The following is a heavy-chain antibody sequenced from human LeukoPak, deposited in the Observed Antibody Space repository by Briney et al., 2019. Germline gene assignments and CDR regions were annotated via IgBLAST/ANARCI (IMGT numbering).Heavy chain of an antibody. CDR1: GVSISSDNW. J-gene: IGHJ4*02. D-gene: IGHD3-10*01. CDR3: ATRHHSRTYMVPLDS. V-gene: IGHV4-4*02. Sequence: SGTLSLTCAVYGVSISSDNWWTWVRQPPGKGLEWIGETHRSGDTKYNPSLNGRVTISMDNSKNQLSLNLISVTAADTAIYFCATRHHSRTYMVPLDSWGQGTLVTVSS. CDR2: THRSGDT.